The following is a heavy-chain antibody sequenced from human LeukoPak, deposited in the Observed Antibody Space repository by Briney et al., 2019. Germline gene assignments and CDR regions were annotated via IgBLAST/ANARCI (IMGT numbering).Heavy chain of an antibody. CDR1: GFSVSGYW. Sequence: GGSLRLSCAVSGFSVSGYWMTWVRQAPGKGLEWVANIKQDGSEKNYVDSVKGRFTISRDNAENSLFLQMNSLRVEDTAFYYCAREWQGGIAAAGTRIEGDYWGQGTLVAVSS. CDR3: AREWQGGIAAAGTRIEGDY. J-gene: IGHJ4*02. D-gene: IGHD6-13*01. V-gene: IGHV3-7*01. CDR2: IKQDGSEK.